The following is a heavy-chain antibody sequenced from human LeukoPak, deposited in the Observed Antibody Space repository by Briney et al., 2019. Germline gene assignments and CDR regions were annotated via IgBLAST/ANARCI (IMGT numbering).Heavy chain of an antibody. CDR3: ARGTDYYGSGSYCDY. V-gene: IGHV3-13*04. CDR1: GLTFSSYD. J-gene: IGHJ4*02. Sequence: PGGSLRLSCAASGLTFSSYDMHWVRQVPGKGLEWVSSISSADDTYYADSVKGRFTISRDNAKNSLYLQMNSLRAEDTAVYYCARGTDYYGSGSYCDYWGQGTLVTVSS. CDR2: ISSADDT. D-gene: IGHD3-10*01.